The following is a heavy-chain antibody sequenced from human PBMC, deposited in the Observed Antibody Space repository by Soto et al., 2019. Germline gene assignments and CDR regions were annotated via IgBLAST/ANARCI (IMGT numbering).Heavy chain of an antibody. Sequence: PGGSLRLSCAASGFTFSSYSMNWVRQAPGKGLEWVSSISSSSSYIYYVDSVKGRFTISRDNAKNSLYLQMNSLRAEDTAVYYCARDVPSSSWYGSFYYYYYGMDVWGQGTTVTVSS. J-gene: IGHJ6*02. CDR1: GFTFSSYS. V-gene: IGHV3-21*01. CDR3: ARDVPSSSWYGSFYYYYYGMDV. D-gene: IGHD6-13*01. CDR2: ISSSSSYI.